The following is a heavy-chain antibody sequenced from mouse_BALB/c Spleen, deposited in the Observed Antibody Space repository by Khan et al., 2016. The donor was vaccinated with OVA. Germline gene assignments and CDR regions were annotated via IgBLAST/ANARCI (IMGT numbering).Heavy chain of an antibody. V-gene: IGHV3-2*02. J-gene: IGHJ2*01. D-gene: IGHD1-1*01. CDR1: GYSITTDYA. CDR3: ARVYGGDFDY. Sequence: EVQLQESGPGLVKPSQSLSLTCTVTGYSITTDYAWNWIRQFPGNKLEWMGYISYSGNTKYNPSLKSRISITRDTSKNQFFLQLKSVTTKDTARYYCARVYGGDFDYWGQGTTLTVSS. CDR2: ISYSGNT.